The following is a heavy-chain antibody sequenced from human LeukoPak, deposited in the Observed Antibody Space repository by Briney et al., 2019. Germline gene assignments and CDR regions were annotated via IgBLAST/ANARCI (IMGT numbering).Heavy chain of an antibody. Sequence: SQTLSLTCAISGDSVSSNSAAWNWIRQSPSRGLEWLGRTYYRSKWYNDYAVSVKSRITINPDTSKNQFSLQLNSVTPEDTAVYYCARDKPILRYFDWSLDTTGNWFDPWGQGTLVTVSS. CDR3: ARDKPILRYFDWSLDTTGNWFDP. V-gene: IGHV6-1*01. CDR2: TYYRSKWYN. CDR1: GDSVSSNSAA. D-gene: IGHD3-9*01. J-gene: IGHJ5*02.